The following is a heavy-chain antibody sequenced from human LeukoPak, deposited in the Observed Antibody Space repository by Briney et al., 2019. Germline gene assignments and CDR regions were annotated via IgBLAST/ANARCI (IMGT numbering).Heavy chain of an antibody. CDR3: ARGYYYDSSAYYSDAFDI. Sequence: GGSLRLSCAASGFTFSSYSMNWVRQAPGKGLEWVSIIYSGGSTYYADSVKGRFTISRDNSKNTLYLQMNSLRAEDTAVYYCARGYYYDSSAYYSDAFDIWGHGTIVTVSS. V-gene: IGHV3-53*01. D-gene: IGHD3-22*01. CDR1: GFTFSSYS. J-gene: IGHJ3*02. CDR2: IYSGGST.